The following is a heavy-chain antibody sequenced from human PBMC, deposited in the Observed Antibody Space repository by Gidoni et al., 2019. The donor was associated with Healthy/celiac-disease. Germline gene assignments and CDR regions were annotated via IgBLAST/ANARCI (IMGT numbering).Heavy chain of an antibody. CDR3: ASTFGDYDNYYYYYGMDV. D-gene: IGHD4-17*01. V-gene: IGHV4-38-2*01. CDR2: IYHSGST. Sequence: QVQLQESGPGLVKPSETLSLTCPVSGYSISSGYYWGWIRQPPGKGLEWIGSIYHSGSTYYNPSLKSRVTISVDTSKNQFSLKLSSVTAADTAVYYCASTFGDYDNYYYYYGMDVWGQGTTVTVSS. CDR1: GYSISSGYY. J-gene: IGHJ6*02.